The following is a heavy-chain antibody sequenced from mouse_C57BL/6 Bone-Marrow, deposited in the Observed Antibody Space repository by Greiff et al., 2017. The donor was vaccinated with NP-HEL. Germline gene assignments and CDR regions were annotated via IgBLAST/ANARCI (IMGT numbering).Heavy chain of an antibody. CDR1: GFNIKDDY. D-gene: IGHD4-1*02. V-gene: IGHV14-4*01. CDR2: IDPENGDT. J-gene: IGHJ2*01. CDR3: TNWVFDY. Sequence: EVQLQQSGAELVRPGASVKLSCTASGFNIKDDYMHWVKQRPEQGLEWIGWIDPENGDTEYASKFQGKATITADTSSNTAYLQLSSLTSEDTAVYYCTNWVFDYWGQGTTLTVSS.